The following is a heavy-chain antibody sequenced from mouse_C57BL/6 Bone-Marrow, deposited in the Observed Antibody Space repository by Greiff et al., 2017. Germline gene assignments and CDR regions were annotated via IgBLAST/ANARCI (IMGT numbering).Heavy chain of an antibody. J-gene: IGHJ1*03. CDR2: IYPGGGST. V-gene: IGHV1-55*01. CDR1: GYTFTSYW. CDR3: ARPYYSNYWYFDV. Sequence: VQLQQPGAELVKPGASVKMSCKASGYTFTSYWTTWVKQRPGQGLEWIGDIYPGGGSTNYNETFKSKATLTVDTASSTAYMQLSSLTAEDSAVYYCARPYYSNYWYFDVWGTGTTVTVAS. D-gene: IGHD2-5*01.